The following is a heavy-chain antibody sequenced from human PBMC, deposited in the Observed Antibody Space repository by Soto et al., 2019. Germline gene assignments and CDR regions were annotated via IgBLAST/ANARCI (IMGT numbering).Heavy chain of an antibody. V-gene: IGHV4-30-4*01. CDR2: IYYSGST. Sequence: TLSLTCTVSGGSISSGDYYWSWIRQPPGKGLEWIGYIYYSGSTYYNPSLKSRVTISVDTSKNQFSLKLSSVTAADTAVYYCARVVYGSGSYWEDYWGQGTLVTVSS. J-gene: IGHJ4*02. CDR1: GGSISSGDYY. D-gene: IGHD3-10*01. CDR3: ARVVYGSGSYWEDY.